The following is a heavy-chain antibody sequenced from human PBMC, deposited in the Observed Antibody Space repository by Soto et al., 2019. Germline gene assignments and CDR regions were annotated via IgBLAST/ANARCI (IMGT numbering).Heavy chain of an antibody. V-gene: IGHV3-23*01. CDR3: AKDLRDVVVVDGMMD. CDR1: GFTFSSYA. J-gene: IGHJ4*02. Sequence: EVQLLDSGGGLVQPGGSLRLSCAASGFTFSSYAMSWVRQAPGKGLEWVSTISGSGVNTYYADSVKGRFTISRDNSKNTLYLQMNGLRAEDTAVYYCAKDLRDVVVVDGMMDWGQGTLVTVSS. CDR2: ISGSGVNT. D-gene: IGHD2-2*01.